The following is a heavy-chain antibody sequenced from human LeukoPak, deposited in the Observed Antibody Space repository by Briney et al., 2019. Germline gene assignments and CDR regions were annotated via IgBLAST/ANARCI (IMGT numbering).Heavy chain of an antibody. CDR1: GYTFPSYD. CDR2: MNPNSGNT. D-gene: IGHD2-15*01. CDR3: ARGVGYCSGGSCYRWFDP. Sequence: GSVKVSCKAPGYTFPSYDINWVRQATGQGLEWMGWMNPNSGNTGYAQKFQGRVTMTRNTSISTAYMELSSLRSEDTAVYHCARGVGYCSGGSCYRWFDPWGQGTLVTVSS. J-gene: IGHJ5*02. V-gene: IGHV1-8*01.